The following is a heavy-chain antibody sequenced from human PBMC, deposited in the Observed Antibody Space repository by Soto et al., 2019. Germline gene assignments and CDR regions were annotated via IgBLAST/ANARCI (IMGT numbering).Heavy chain of an antibody. J-gene: IGHJ6*01. Sequence: EVHLVDSGGGLVQPGGSLRLSCAASGFTFRKYSMHWVRQVPGKGLVWVSRIDGDGIETNYADSVKGRFTISRDNPKNTEYLQMNRLRNENTVVYYGASTVAAASTHLCPYGLDAWGQGTTVTVSS. CDR2: IDGDGIET. D-gene: IGHD6-25*01. V-gene: IGHV3-74*01. CDR3: ASTVAAASTHLCPYGLDA. CDR1: GFTFRKYS.